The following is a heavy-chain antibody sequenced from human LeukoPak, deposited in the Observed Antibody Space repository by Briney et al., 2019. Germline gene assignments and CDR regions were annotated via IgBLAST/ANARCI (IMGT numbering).Heavy chain of an antibody. CDR1: GGSISSYY. CDR3: ARDVLGMSGVWFIDL. J-gene: IGHJ2*01. D-gene: IGHD7-27*01. CDR2: IYYSGST. V-gene: IGHV4-59*12. Sequence: SETLSLTCTVSGGSISSYYWSWIRQPPGKGLEWIGCIYYSGSTNYNPSLKSRVTISVDTSKNQFSLKLSSVTAADTAVYYCARDVLGMSGVWFIDLWGRGTLVTVSS.